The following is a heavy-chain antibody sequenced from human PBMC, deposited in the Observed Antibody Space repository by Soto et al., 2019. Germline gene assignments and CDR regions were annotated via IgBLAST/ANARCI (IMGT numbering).Heavy chain of an antibody. Sequence: PGKGLEWVAVISYDGSEKYYVDSVKGRFTISKDNSKNTLYLQMNSLRPEDTAVYYCAKSPNFYCSSPNCYKYYFDHWGQGTRGTVS. CDR2: ISYDGSEK. V-gene: IGHV3-30*18. CDR3: AKSPNFYCSSPNCYKYYFDH. D-gene: IGHD2-2*02. J-gene: IGHJ4*02.